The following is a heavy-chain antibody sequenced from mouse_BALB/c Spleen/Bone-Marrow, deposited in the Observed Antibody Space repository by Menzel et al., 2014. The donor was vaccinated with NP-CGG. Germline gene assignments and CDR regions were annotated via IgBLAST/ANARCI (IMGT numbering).Heavy chain of an antibody. D-gene: IGHD2-4*01. Sequence: VQLQQSGPELVKPGASVKISCKASGYSFTGYFMNWVMQSHGKSLEWIGRINPYNGDTFYNRKFKGKATLTVDKSSSTAHMELRSLASEDSAVYYCARDYYDYYFDYWGQGTTLTVSS. CDR3: ARDYYDYYFDY. J-gene: IGHJ2*01. CDR2: INPYNGDT. V-gene: IGHV1-20*02. CDR1: GYSFTGYF.